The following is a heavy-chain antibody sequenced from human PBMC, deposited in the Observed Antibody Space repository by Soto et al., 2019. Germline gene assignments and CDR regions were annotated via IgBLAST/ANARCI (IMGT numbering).Heavy chain of an antibody. Sequence: QVQLQQSGPGLVKPSQTLSLTCAISGDSVSSNSVAWHWIRQSPSRGLEWLGRTYYRSKWYNEYAVYVKSRITINPDTSKNHFSLQLNSGAPEDTAVYYCARQVAWFDPWGQGTLVTVSS. D-gene: IGHD2-15*01. J-gene: IGHJ5*02. CDR3: ARQVAWFDP. CDR1: GDSVSSNSVA. V-gene: IGHV6-1*01. CDR2: TYYRSKWYN.